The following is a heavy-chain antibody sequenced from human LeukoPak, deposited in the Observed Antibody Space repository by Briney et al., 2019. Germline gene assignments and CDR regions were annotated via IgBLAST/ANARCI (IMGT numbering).Heavy chain of an antibody. CDR2: MNHSVDT. CDR3: ARGQGYLSIHFDL. V-gene: IGHV4-34*01. D-gene: IGHD2-15*01. Sequence: PETLSLTCALNGGSLSGYYWTWVRHPPGKGLEWIAEMNHSVDTTYNPSLKRRVTMSGDTSKHQLSLKVRCVTAADTAVYYCARGQGYLSIHFDLWGQGNVVIVSS. CDR1: GGSLSGYY. J-gene: IGHJ4*02.